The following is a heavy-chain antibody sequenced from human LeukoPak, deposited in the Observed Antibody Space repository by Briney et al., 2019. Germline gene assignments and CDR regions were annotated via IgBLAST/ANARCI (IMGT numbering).Heavy chain of an antibody. V-gene: IGHV1-69*04. CDR1: GGTFSSYA. D-gene: IGHD3-22*01. CDR3: ARQVIPPYYDSSGYAFDI. Sequence: ASVKVSCKASGGTFSSYAISWVRQAPGQGLEWMGRIIPILGIANYAQKLQGRVTMTTDTSTSTAYMELRSLRSDDTAVYYCARQVIPPYYDSSGYAFDIWGQGTMVTVSS. J-gene: IGHJ3*02. CDR2: IIPILGIA.